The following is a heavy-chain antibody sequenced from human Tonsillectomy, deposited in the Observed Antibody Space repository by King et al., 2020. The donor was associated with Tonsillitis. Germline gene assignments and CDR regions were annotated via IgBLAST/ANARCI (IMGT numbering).Heavy chain of an antibody. CDR3: ARLDYYGSGSYWYLDL. D-gene: IGHD3-10*01. CDR1: GSISGSY. CDR2: IYYSVTT. V-gene: IGHV4-59*08. Sequence: VQLQESGPGLVKPSETLSLTCTVSGSISGSYWSWIRQPPGKGLEWIGYIYYSVTTNYNPSLRSRVTISADTSKNQFSLKLSSVTAADTAVYYCARLDYYGSGSYWYLDLWGRGTLVTVSS. J-gene: IGHJ2*01.